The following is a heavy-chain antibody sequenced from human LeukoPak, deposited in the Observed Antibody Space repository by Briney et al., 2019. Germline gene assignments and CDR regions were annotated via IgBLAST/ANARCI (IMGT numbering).Heavy chain of an antibody. CDR1: SGSISSSSYY. J-gene: IGHJ1*01. CDR3: ARDRAVAGGSEYFQH. CDR2: IYYSGST. Sequence: SETLSLTCTVYSGSISSSSYYWGWIRQPPGKGLQWIGSIYYSGSTYYTPSLRSRVTISVDTSKNQFSLKLSSVTATDTAVYYCARDRAVAGGSEYFQHWGQGTLVTVSS. D-gene: IGHD6-19*01. V-gene: IGHV4-39*07.